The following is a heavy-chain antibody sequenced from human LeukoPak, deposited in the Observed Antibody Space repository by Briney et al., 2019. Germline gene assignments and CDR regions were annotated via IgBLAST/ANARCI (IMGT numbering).Heavy chain of an antibody. CDR2: INSDGSST. J-gene: IGHJ6*03. Sequence: GGSLRLPCAASGFTFSSHWMYWVRQGPGKGLVWVSRINSDGSSTSYADSVKGRFTISRDNSKNTLYLQMNSLRAEDTAIYSCAKNGDRGAYCSGGTCYPYYYYNMDVWGKGTTVTISS. CDR1: GFTFSSHW. V-gene: IGHV3-74*01. CDR3: AKNGDRGAYCSGGTCYPYYYYNMDV. D-gene: IGHD2-15*01.